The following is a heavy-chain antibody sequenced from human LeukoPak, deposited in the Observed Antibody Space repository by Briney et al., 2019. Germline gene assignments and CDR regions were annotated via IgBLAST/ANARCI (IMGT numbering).Heavy chain of an antibody. CDR3: AKKGCSSSWCLDY. Sequence: AGGSLRLSCAASGFTFSSYWMSWVRQAPGKGLEWVAFIRYDGSNKYYADSVKGRFTISRDNSKNTLYLQMNSLRAEDTAVYYCAKKGCSSSWCLDYWGQGTLVTVSS. CDR1: GFTFSSYW. V-gene: IGHV3-30*02. J-gene: IGHJ4*02. D-gene: IGHD6-13*01. CDR2: IRYDGSNK.